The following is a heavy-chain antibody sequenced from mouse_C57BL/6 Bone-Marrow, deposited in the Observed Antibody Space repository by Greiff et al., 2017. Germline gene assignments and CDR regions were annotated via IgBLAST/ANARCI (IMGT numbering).Heavy chain of an antibody. D-gene: IGHD1-1*01. CDR2: ISDGVSYT. V-gene: IGHV5-4*03. CDR1: GFTFSSYA. J-gene: IGHJ1*03. Sequence: DVMLVESGGGLVKPGGSLKLSCAASGFTFSSYAMSWVRQTPEKRLEWVATISDGVSYTYYPDNVKGRFTISRDNAKNNLYLQMSHLKSEDTAMYYCARPYYYGSSPYFDVWGTGTTVTVSS. CDR3: ARPYYYGSSPYFDV.